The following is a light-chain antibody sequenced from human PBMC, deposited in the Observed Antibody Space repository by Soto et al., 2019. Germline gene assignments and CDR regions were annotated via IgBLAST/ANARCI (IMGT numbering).Light chain of an antibody. V-gene: IGLV2-14*01. CDR1: SSDVGGYNY. CDR2: DVS. CDR3: SSYTSSSPYV. J-gene: IGLJ1*01. Sequence: QSVLTQPASVSGSPGQSITNSRTGTSSDVGGYNYVSWYQQHPGKAPKLMIYDVSNRPSGVSNRFSGSKSGNTASLTISGLQAEDEADYYCSSYTSSSPYVFGPGTKVTVL.